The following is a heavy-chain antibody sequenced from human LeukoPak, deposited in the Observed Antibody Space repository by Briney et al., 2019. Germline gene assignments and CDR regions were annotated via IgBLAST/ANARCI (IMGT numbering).Heavy chain of an antibody. D-gene: IGHD3-9*01. CDR1: GGTFSSYA. V-gene: IGHV1-69*13. Sequence: GASVKVSCKASGGTFSSYAISWVRQAPGQGLEWMGGIIPIFGTANYAQKFQGRVTITADESTSTAYMELSSQRSEDTAVYYCARATNFDWLFDYWGQGTLVTVSS. CDR3: ARATNFDWLFDY. CDR2: IIPIFGTA. J-gene: IGHJ4*02.